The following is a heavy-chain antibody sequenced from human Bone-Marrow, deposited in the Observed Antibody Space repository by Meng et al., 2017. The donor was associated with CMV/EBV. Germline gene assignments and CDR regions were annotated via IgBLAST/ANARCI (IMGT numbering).Heavy chain of an antibody. Sequence: GESLKISRKGSGYSFTSYWIGWVRQMPGKGLEWMGIIYPGDSDTRYSPSFQGQVTISADKSISTAYLQWSSLKASDTAMYYCARHCSSTSCSRGRSNWFDPWGQGTLVTVSS. J-gene: IGHJ5*02. D-gene: IGHD2-2*01. V-gene: IGHV5-51*01. CDR1: GYSFTSYW. CDR2: IYPGDSDT. CDR3: ARHCSSTSCSRGRSNWFDP.